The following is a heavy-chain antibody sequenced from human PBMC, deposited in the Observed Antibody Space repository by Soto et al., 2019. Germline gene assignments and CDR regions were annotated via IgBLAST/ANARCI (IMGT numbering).Heavy chain of an antibody. V-gene: IGHV3-21*01. CDR1: GFTFSSYS. CDR3: ARMGSVTTFSWSDYYYGMDV. D-gene: IGHD4-17*01. Sequence: EVQLVESGGGLVKPGGSLRLSCAASGFTFSSYSMNWVRQAPGKGLEWVLSISSSTSYIYYADSVKGRFTISRDNAKNSLYLQMNSLRAEDTAVYYCARMGSVTTFSWSDYYYGMDVWGQGTTVTVSS. J-gene: IGHJ6*02. CDR2: ISSSTSYI.